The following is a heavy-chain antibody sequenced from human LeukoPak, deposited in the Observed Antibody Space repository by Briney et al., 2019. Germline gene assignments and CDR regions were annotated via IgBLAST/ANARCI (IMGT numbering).Heavy chain of an antibody. Sequence: PSETLSLTCTVSGGSISSSSYYWGWIRQPPGKGLEWIGSIYYSGSTYYNPSLKSRVTISVDTSKNQFSLKLSSVTAADTAVYYCARGKLVHRDYYYYMDVWGKGTTVTVSS. J-gene: IGHJ6*03. CDR3: ARGKLVHRDYYYYMDV. CDR2: IYYSGST. D-gene: IGHD6-13*01. V-gene: IGHV4-39*07. CDR1: GGSISSSSYY.